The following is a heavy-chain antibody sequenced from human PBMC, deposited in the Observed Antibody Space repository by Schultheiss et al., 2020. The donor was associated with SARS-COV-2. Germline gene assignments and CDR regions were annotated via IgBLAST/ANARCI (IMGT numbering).Heavy chain of an antibody. J-gene: IGHJ3*02. CDR3: ARSFDYYDSSGPGPQDAFDI. CDR1: GFTVSSNY. Sequence: GESLKISCAASGFTVSSNYMSWVRQAPGKGLEWVSVIYSGGSTYYADSVKGRFTISRDNSKNTLYLQMNSLRAEDTAVYYCARSFDYYDSSGPGPQDAFDIWGQGTMVTVSS. CDR2: IYSGGST. V-gene: IGHV3-53*01. D-gene: IGHD3-22*01.